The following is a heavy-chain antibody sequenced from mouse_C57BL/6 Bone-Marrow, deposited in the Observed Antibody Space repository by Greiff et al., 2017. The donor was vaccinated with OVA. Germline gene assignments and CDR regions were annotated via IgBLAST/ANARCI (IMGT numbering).Heavy chain of an antibody. D-gene: IGHD1-1*01. CDR1: GYTFTSYG. V-gene: IGHV1-81*01. J-gene: IGHJ3*01. CDR2: IYPRSGNT. CDR3: ADYYGSSGFAY. Sequence: VQLQQSGAELARPGASVKLSCKASGYTFTSYGISWVKQRTGQGLEWIGEIYPRSGNTYYNEKFKGKATLTADKSSSTAYMELRSLTSEDSAVYFCADYYGSSGFAYWGQGTLVTVSA.